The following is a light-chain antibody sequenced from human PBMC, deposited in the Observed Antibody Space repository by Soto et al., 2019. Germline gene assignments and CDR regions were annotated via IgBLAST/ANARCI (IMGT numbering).Light chain of an antibody. CDR1: QNVNKW. CDR3: QQYNSYSMYS. CDR2: EAS. J-gene: IGKJ2*03. V-gene: IGKV1-5*03. Sequence: DIQVTQSPSTLSASVGDRVTITCRATQNVNKWLAWYQQKPGKAPRLLIYEASVLESGVPSRFSGSGSGTEFTLTISSLQPDDSATYYCQQYNSYSMYSFGQGTKLETK.